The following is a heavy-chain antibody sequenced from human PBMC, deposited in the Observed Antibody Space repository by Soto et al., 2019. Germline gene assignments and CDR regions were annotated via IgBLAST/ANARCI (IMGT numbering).Heavy chain of an antibody. CDR3: ISHSPEDMIRT. V-gene: IGHV3-73*01. D-gene: IGHD2-15*01. CDR1: GFTFSGSS. CDR2: IRNKANSYAT. J-gene: IGHJ4*02. Sequence: GSLRLSCAASGFTFSGSSVHWVRQASGKGLEWVGRIRNKANSYATAYAASVRGRFTISRDDSKNTAFLQMNSLNTEDTAVYYCISHSPEDMIRTWGQGTLVTVSS.